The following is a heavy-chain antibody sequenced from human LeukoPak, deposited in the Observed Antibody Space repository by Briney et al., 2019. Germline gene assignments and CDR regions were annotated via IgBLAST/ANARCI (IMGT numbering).Heavy chain of an antibody. V-gene: IGHV1-69*05. Sequence: GSSVKVSCKASGGTFSSYAISWVRQAPGQGLEWMGGIIPIFGTANYAQKFQGRVTITTDESTSTAYMELSSLRSEDTAVYYCARAAGYCSSTSCYNRPRFYYYYMDVWGKGTTVTVSS. CDR1: GGTFSSYA. CDR3: ARAAGYCSSTSCYNRPRFYYYYMDV. J-gene: IGHJ6*03. CDR2: IIPIFGTA. D-gene: IGHD2-2*02.